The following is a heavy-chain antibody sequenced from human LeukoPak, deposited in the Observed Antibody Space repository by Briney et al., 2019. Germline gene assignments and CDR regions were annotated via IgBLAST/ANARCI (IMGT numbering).Heavy chain of an antibody. CDR3: ARLAREPYNWFDP. V-gene: IGHV4-59*12. D-gene: IGHD1-26*01. CDR1: GGSISSYY. Sequence: SETLSLTCTVSGGSISSYYWSWIRQPPGKGLEWIGYIYYSGSTYYNPSLKSRVTISVDRSKNQFSLKLSSVTAADTAVYYCARLAREPYNWFDPWGQGTLVTVSS. CDR2: IYYSGST. J-gene: IGHJ5*02.